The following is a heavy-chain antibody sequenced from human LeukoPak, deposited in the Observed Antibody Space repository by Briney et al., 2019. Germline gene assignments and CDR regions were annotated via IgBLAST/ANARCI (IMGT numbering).Heavy chain of an antibody. J-gene: IGHJ1*01. D-gene: IGHD2-2*01. CDR3: ALPGCGSTSCYRYFQH. V-gene: IGHV5-51*01. CDR2: IYPGDSDT. Sequence: GESLKISCKGSGYSFTSYWIGWVRQMPGKGLEWMGIIYPGDSDTRYSPSFQGQVTISADKSISTAYLQWSSLKASDTAMYYCALPGCGSTSCYRYFQHWGQGTLVTVSS. CDR1: GYSFTSYW.